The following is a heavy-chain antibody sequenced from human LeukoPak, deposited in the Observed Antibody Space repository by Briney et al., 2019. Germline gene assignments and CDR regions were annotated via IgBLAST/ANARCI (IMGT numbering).Heavy chain of an antibody. CDR1: GHPISSPYY. J-gene: IGHJ6*03. CDR3: ERDAGGYNFGDSYYMDV. Sequence: SETPSLPRTVSGHPISSPYYWGWIRQSPGKPLEWIGSIYHSGSTYYYPSLKSRVAISVDTSKNQFSLKLSSVTAADTAVYYCERDAGGYNFGDSYYMDVWGKGTTVTVSS. D-gene: IGHD5-24*01. CDR2: IYHSGST. V-gene: IGHV4-38-2*02.